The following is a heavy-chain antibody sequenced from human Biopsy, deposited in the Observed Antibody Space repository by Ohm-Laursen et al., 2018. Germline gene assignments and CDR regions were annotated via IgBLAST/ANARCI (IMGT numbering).Heavy chain of an antibody. CDR2: IYYDGIT. D-gene: IGHD5-12*01. CDR1: GYSVTNDYY. J-gene: IGHJ6*02. Sequence: SDTLFLTCAVSGYSVTNDYYWGWIRQPPGKGLEWIGNIYYDGITYYNPSLKSRVAMSVDTSKNQFSLRLTSVTAADTAVYYCARVAGGYAYYYGMDVWGQGTTVIVSS. CDR3: ARVAGGYAYYYGMDV. V-gene: IGHV4-38-2*01.